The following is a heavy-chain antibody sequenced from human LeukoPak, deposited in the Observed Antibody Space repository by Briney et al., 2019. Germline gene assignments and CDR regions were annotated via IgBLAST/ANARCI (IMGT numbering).Heavy chain of an antibody. CDR3: ARDGRFYGSGSYCDY. CDR2: INPSGGTT. V-gene: IGHV1-46*01. CDR1: GYTFTSYY. D-gene: IGHD3-10*01. Sequence: ASVEVSCKASGYTFTSYYMHWVRQAPGQGLEWMGIINPSGGTTSYAQKFQGRVTMTRDTSTSTVYMELSSLRSEDTAVYYCARDGRFYGSGSYCDYWGQGTLVTVSS. J-gene: IGHJ4*02.